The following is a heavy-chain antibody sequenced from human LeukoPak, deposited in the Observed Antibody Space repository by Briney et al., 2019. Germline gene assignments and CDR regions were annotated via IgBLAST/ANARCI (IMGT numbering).Heavy chain of an antibody. Sequence: PSETLSLTCTVSGGSLSSYYWSWIRQPAGKGLEWSGRIYTSGSTNYNPSLKSRVTMSVDASKNQFSLKLSSVTAADTAVYYCARARRGYSYGYERLNWFDPWGQGTLVTVSS. V-gene: IGHV4-4*07. D-gene: IGHD5-18*01. CDR2: IYTSGST. J-gene: IGHJ5*02. CDR3: ARARRGYSYGYERLNWFDP. CDR1: GGSLSSYY.